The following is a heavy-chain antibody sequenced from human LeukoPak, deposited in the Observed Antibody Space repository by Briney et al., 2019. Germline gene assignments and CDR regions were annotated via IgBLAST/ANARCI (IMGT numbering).Heavy chain of an antibody. D-gene: IGHD6-13*01. CDR1: GGTFSSYA. CDR2: IIPIFGTA. Sequence: SVKVSCKASGGTFSSYAISWVRQAPGQGLEWMGGIIPIFGTANYAQKFQGRVTITADESTSTAYMELSSLRSEDTAVYYCARGRTARRYSSSWYLPYFDYWGQGTLVTVSS. J-gene: IGHJ4*02. V-gene: IGHV1-69*13. CDR3: ARGRTARRYSSSWYLPYFDY.